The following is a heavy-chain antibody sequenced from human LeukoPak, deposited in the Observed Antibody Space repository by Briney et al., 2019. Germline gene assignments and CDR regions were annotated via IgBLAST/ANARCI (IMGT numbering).Heavy chain of an antibody. Sequence: GGSQRLPCAASGFSVTNAWMSWVRQAPGKGLEWVGRVKSKTDGATTDYAAPVKDRFSVPRDSSKNTLYLKMNRLRTEGTAVYFCTTVRVNDYVWGSYRYSYFDYWGQGTLVTVSS. CDR1: GFSVTNAW. D-gene: IGHD3-16*02. V-gene: IGHV3-15*01. J-gene: IGHJ4*02. CDR3: TTVRVNDYVWGSYRYSYFDY. CDR2: VKSKTDGATT.